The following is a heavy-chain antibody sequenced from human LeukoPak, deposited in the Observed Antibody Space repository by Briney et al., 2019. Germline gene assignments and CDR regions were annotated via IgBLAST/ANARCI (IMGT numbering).Heavy chain of an antibody. CDR3: ARSLFLTAVAATAPRYYYYYGMDV. D-gene: IGHD6-19*01. CDR2: ISSSSSYR. J-gene: IGHJ6*04. CDR1: GFTFSSYS. V-gene: IGHV3-21*01. Sequence: GGSLRLSCAASGFTFSSYSMNWVRQAPGKGLEWVSSISSSSSYRYYADSVKGRFTISRDNAKNSLYLQMNSLRAEDTAVYYCARSLFLTAVAATAPRYYYYYGMDVWGKGTTVTVSS.